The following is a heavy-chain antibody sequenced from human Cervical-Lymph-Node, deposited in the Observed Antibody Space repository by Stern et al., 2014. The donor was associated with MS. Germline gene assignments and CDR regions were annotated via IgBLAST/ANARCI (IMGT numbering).Heavy chain of an antibody. V-gene: IGHV1-18*01. D-gene: IGHD2-15*01. J-gene: IGHJ3*02. CDR1: GYTFTSYG. Sequence: VQLVESGAEVKKPGASVKVSCKASGYTFTSYGMSWVRQAPGQGLEWMGWCSAYNANTNYAQKLQGRVTISTDTSTSTAYMELRSLRSDDTAVYYCARGLLGSENAFDIWGQGTMVTVSS. CDR2: CSAYNANT. CDR3: ARGLLGSENAFDI.